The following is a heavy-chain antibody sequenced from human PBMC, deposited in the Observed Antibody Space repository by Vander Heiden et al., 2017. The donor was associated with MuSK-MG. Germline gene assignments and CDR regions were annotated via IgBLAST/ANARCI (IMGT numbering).Heavy chain of an antibody. CDR3: TTLVAGAHYYYYMDV. V-gene: IGHV3-15*01. CDR1: GFTFSNPW. CDR2: IKSKTDGGTT. D-gene: IGHD6-6*01. Sequence: EVQLVESGGGLVKPGGSLRLSCAASGFTFSNPWMSWVRQAPGKGLEWVGRIKSKTDGGTTDYAAPVKGRFTISRDDSKNTLYLQMNSLKTEDTAVYYCTTLVAGAHYYYYMDVWGQGTTVTVSS. J-gene: IGHJ6*03.